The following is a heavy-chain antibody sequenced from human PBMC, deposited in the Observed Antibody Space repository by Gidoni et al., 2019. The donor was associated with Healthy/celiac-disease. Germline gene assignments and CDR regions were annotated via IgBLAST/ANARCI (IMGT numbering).Heavy chain of an antibody. CDR1: GGSISRGDYY. D-gene: IGHD3-9*01. CDR2: IYYSGST. Sequence: QVQLQESGPGLVKPSQTLSLTCTVSGGSISRGDYYWGWIRQPPGKGLEWIGYIYYSGSTYYNPSLKSRVTISVDTSKNQFSLKLSSVTAADTAVYYCARVRRVLRYFDWVDYFDYWGQGTLVTVSS. CDR3: ARVRRVLRYFDWVDYFDY. V-gene: IGHV4-30-4*01. J-gene: IGHJ4*02.